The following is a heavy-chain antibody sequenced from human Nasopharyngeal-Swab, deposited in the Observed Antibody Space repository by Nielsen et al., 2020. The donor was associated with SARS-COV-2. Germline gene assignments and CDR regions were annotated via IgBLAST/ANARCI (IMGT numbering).Heavy chain of an antibody. CDR1: GGSFSGHQ. CDR2: VSHGGGT. V-gene: IGHV4-34*01. D-gene: IGHD2-2*01. J-gene: IGHJ6*03. CDR3: ARGGAGVVPTPVLGLGPYYSYYYMDV. Sequence: SETLSFTCAVYGGSFSGHQWSWVRQPPGKRLEWIGEVSHGGGTNYNPSLKSRVTISVATSKNQFSLKLSSVTAADTAVYYCARGGAGVVPTPVLGLGPYYSYYYMDVWGKGTTVTVSS.